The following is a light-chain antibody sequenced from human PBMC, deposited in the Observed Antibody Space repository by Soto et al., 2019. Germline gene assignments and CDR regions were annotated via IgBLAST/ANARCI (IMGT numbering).Light chain of an antibody. CDR2: WAS. J-gene: IGKJ2*01. Sequence: DIVMTQSPDSLAVSLGERATINCKSSQTVLYSSNNKNYLAWYQQKAGQPPKVLVYWASTRESGVPDRFSGSGSGTDFNITISSLQAEDVAVYYCQQYYNTPYTFGQGTKLEIK. V-gene: IGKV4-1*01. CDR1: QTVLYSSNNKNY. CDR3: QQYYNTPYT.